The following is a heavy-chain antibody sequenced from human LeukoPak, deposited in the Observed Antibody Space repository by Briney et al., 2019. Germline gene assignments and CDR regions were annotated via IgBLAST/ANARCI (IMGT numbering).Heavy chain of an antibody. D-gene: IGHD3-10*01. CDR1: GGSISSGDYY. CDR3: ARHQYYYALEAIDY. CDR2: IYYSGST. Sequence: PSETLSLTCTVSGGSISSGDYYWSWIRQPPGKGLEWIGYIYYSGSTYYNPSLKSRLTISRDTSKNQFSLKLSSVTAADTAVYYCARHQYYYALEAIDYWGQGTLVTVSS. J-gene: IGHJ4*02. V-gene: IGHV4-30-4*01.